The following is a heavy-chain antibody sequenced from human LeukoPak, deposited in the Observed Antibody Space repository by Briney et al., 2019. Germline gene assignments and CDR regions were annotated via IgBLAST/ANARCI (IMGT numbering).Heavy chain of an antibody. CDR2: IYYSGST. V-gene: IGHV4-39*07. CDR1: GGSISSSSYY. J-gene: IGHJ4*02. CDR3: ARDRGSQPFIDY. D-gene: IGHD1-26*01. Sequence: SETLSLTCTVSGGSISSSSYYWGWIRQPPGKGLEWIGSIYYSGSTYYNPSLRSRVTISVDTSKNQFSLKLSSVTAADTAVYYCARDRGSQPFIDYWGQGTLVTVSS.